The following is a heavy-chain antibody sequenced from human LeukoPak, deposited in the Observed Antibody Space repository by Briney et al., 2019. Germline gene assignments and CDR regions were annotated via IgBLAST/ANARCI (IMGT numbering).Heavy chain of an antibody. CDR1: GFAFSSYG. D-gene: IGHD1-20*01. CDR2: IWFDGSTQ. CDR3: VRDPQINWNRPSPLS. Sequence: GGSLRLSCAASGFAFSSYGMHWVRQAPGKGLEWVSVIWFDGSTQYYTDSVKGRFTISRDNSKNTLFVQMNSLRAEDTAIYYCVRDPQINWNRPSPLSWGQGTLVTVSS. J-gene: IGHJ5*02. V-gene: IGHV3-33*01.